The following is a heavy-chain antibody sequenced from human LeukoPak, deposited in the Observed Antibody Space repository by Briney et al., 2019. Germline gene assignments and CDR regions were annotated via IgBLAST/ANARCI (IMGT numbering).Heavy chain of an antibody. CDR2: IKQDGSEK. D-gene: IGHD2-2*01. CDR1: GFNISDFW. V-gene: IGHV3-7*01. J-gene: IGHJ3*02. CDR3: ARGRVPAAKAAFDI. Sequence: GGSLRLSCAASGFNISDFWMTWVRQAPGKGLAWVANIKQDGSEKYYVDSVKGRFTISRDNAKNSLYLQMNSLRAEDTAVYYCARGRVPAAKAAFDIWGQGTMVTVSS.